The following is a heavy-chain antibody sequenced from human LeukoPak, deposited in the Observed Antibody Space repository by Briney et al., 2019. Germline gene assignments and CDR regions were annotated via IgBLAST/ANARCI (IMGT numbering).Heavy chain of an antibody. Sequence: ASVKVSCKASGYTFTSYGISWVRQAPGQGLEWMGWISAYNGNTNYAQKLQGRVTMTTDTSTSTAYMELRGLRSDDTAVYYCARALYGSGSYYTSDYWGQGTLVTVSS. J-gene: IGHJ4*02. CDR1: GYTFTSYG. V-gene: IGHV1-18*04. D-gene: IGHD3-10*01. CDR3: ARALYGSGSYYTSDY. CDR2: ISAYNGNT.